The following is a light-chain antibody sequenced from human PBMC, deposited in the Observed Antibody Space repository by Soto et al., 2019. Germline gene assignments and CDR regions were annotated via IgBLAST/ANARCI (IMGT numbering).Light chain of an antibody. J-gene: IGLJ1*01. Sequence: QSALTQPASVSGSPGQSITISCTGTSSDVGGSNYVSWYQQHPGKAPKLMIYDVSNRPSGVSNRFSGFKSGNTASLTISGLQAEDEADYYCGSYTSSSTLYVFGTGTKVTVL. V-gene: IGLV2-14*01. CDR1: SSDVGGSNY. CDR3: GSYTSSSTLYV. CDR2: DVS.